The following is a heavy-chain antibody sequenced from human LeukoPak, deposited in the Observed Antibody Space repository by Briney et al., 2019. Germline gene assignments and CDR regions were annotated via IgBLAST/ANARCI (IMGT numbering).Heavy chain of an antibody. CDR2: IYYSGST. Sequence: PSETLSLTCTVSGGPISSYYWSWIRQPRGKGREGIGYIYYSGSTNYNPSLKSRVTISVDTSKNQFSLELSSVTAADTAVYYCAGSMVRGVIMGYYYYGMDVWGQGTTVTVSS. V-gene: IGHV4-59*08. J-gene: IGHJ6*02. D-gene: IGHD3-10*01. CDR1: GGPISSYY. CDR3: AGSMVRGVIMGYYYYGMDV.